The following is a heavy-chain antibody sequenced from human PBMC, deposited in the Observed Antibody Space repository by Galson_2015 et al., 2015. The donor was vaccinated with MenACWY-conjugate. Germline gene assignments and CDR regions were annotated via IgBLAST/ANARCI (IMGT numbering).Heavy chain of an antibody. V-gene: IGHV3-48*04. CDR3: AKRTAIIAAASGDY. D-gene: IGHD6-13*01. J-gene: IGHJ4*02. CDR1: GFTFSSYS. CDR2: ISSSSSTI. Sequence: SLRLSCAASGFTFSSYSTNWVRQAPGEGLEWVSYISSSSSTIYYADSVKGRFTISRDNAKNSLYLQMNSLRAEDTAVYYCAKRTAIIAAASGDYWAQGTLDTVSS.